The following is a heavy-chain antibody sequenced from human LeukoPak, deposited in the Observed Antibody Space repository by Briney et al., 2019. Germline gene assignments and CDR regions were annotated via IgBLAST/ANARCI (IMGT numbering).Heavy chain of an antibody. CDR1: GFTFSSYS. D-gene: IGHD6-6*01. CDR2: MSSSSSYI. J-gene: IGHJ5*02. V-gene: IGHV3-21*01. Sequence: GGSLRLSCAASGFTFSSYSMNWVRQAPGKGLEWVSSMSSSSSYIYYADSVKGRFTISRDNAKNSLYLQMNSLRAEDTAVYYCAKTRPEYSSSSPGFDPWGQGTLVTVSS. CDR3: AKTRPEYSSSSPGFDP.